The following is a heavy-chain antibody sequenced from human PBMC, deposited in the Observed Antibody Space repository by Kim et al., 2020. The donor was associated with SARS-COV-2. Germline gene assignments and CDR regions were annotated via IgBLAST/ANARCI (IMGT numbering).Heavy chain of an antibody. Sequence: QKFKGRVNMTRNTSIRTAYMELSSLRSEDTAVYYCAREIASGSYTDAFDIWGQGTMVTVSS. V-gene: IGHV1-8*01. J-gene: IGHJ3*02. CDR3: AREIASGSYTDAFDI. D-gene: IGHD1-26*01.